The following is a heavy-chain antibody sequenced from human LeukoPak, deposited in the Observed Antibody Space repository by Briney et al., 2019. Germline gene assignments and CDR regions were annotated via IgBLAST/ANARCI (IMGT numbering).Heavy chain of an antibody. J-gene: IGHJ3*02. CDR2: IRYDGSNK. CDR3: AKSYGSGSYEGGAFDI. V-gene: IGHV3-30*02. D-gene: IGHD3-10*01. Sequence: GGSLRLSCAESGFTFSSYGMHWVRQAPGNGLEWVAFIRYDGSNKYYADSVKGRFTISRDNSKNTLYLQMNSLRAEDTAVYYCAKSYGSGSYEGGAFDIWGQGTMVTVSS. CDR1: GFTFSSYG.